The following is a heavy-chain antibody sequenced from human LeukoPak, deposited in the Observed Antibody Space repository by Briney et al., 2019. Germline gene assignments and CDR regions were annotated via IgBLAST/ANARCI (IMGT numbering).Heavy chain of an antibody. CDR1: GFTFGSYA. CDR2: ITGSGDNT. J-gene: IGHJ2*01. Sequence: GGSPRLSCAASGFTFGSYAMTWVRQAPGKGLEWVSVITGSGDNTYYADSVKGRFTISRDNSKNTLYLQMNSLRAEDTAVYYCAKEVMRYWYFDPWGRGTLVTVSS. D-gene: IGHD2-21*01. CDR3: AKEVMRYWYFDP. V-gene: IGHV3-23*01.